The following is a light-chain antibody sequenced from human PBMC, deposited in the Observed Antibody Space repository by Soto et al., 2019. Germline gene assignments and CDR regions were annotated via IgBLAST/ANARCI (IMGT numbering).Light chain of an antibody. CDR2: KAS. CDR3: KHYNSYSEA. CDR1: QTISSW. Sequence: DIQMTQPPSTLSGAVGDRVTITCRSSQTISSWLAWYQQKPGKAPKLLIYKASTLKSGVPSRFSSSGSGTDVTLTISSRQPDDFATYYCKHYNSYSEACGQGTKVELK. J-gene: IGKJ1*01. V-gene: IGKV1-5*03.